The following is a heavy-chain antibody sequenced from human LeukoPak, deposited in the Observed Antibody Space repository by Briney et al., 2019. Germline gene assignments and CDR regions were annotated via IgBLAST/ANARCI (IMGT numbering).Heavy chain of an antibody. CDR3: ARPSRDYDFWSDYYMDV. V-gene: IGHV1-18*01. D-gene: IGHD3-3*01. J-gene: IGHJ6*03. CDR2: IRAYNGNT. Sequence: ASVKVSCKASGYTFTSYGISWVRQAPGQGLEWMGWIRAYNGNTNYAQKLQGRVTMTTDTSTSTAYMELRSLRSDDTAVYYCARPSRDYDFWSDYYMDVWGKGTTVTVSS. CDR1: GYTFTSYG.